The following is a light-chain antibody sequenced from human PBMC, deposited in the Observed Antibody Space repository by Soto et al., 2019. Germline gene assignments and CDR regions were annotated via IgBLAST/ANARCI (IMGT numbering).Light chain of an antibody. J-gene: IGKJ1*01. CDR3: QQYDTYSRT. CDR1: QSVSPW. Sequence: DIQMTQSPSTLSASVGDRVTITCRASQSVSPWLAWYQQKPGKAPRLLIYKASNLEGGVPSRFSGSGSGTEFTLTIRSLQPDDFATYYCQQYDTYSRTFGQGTKVEIK. V-gene: IGKV1-5*03. CDR2: KAS.